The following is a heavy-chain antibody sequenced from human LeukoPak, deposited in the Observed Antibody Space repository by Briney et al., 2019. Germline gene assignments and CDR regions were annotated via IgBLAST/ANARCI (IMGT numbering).Heavy chain of an antibody. D-gene: IGHD3-3*01. Sequence: LTCTVSGYSISSGYYWGWIRQPPGKGLEWVANINQDGSEKYYVDSVKGRFTISRDNAKNSLYLQMNSLRAEDTAVYYCARDQGFSYYFYYMDVWGKGTTVTVSS. CDR3: ARDQGFSYYFYYMDV. CDR2: INQDGSEK. J-gene: IGHJ6*03. V-gene: IGHV3-7*01. CDR1: GYSISSGYY.